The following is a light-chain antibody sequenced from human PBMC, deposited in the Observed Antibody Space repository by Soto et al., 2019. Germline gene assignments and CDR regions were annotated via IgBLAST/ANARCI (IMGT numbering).Light chain of an antibody. V-gene: IGLV2-23*02. CDR1: SSDFGNYNL. CDR2: EVN. J-gene: IGLJ1*01. Sequence: QSVLTQPASVSGSPGQSITISCTGTSSDFGNYNLVSWYQQHPGKVPKLILFEVNKRPSGVSGRFSGSKSGNTASLTISGLQAEDEADYYSCSFTSSNTHVFGTGTKLNVL. CDR3: CSFTSSNTHV.